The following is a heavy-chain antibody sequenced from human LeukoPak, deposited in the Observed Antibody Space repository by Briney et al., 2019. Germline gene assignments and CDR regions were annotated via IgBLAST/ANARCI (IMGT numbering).Heavy chain of an antibody. CDR1: GFTFSSYA. CDR3: AKAHGGYSYGY. Sequence: GGSLRLSCAASGFTFSSYAMGWVRQAPGKGLEWVSAISGSGGSTYYADSVKGRFTISRDNSKNTLYLQMNSLRAEDTAVYYCAKAHGGYSYGYWGQGTLVTVSS. J-gene: IGHJ4*02. CDR2: ISGSGGST. D-gene: IGHD5-18*01. V-gene: IGHV3-23*01.